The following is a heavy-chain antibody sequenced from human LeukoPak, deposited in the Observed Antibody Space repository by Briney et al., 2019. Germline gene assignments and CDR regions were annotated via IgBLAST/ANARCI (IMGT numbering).Heavy chain of an antibody. Sequence: PSETLPLTCRVPGGSSSTNFWSWIPQPPAKGLEWIGYVYYARNTNYNPSLESRVTISVDSSKNQFSLRLSSGTAADTAVYCGARLNGHFNFTSWGQGTLVTVSS. V-gene: IGHV4-59*08. D-gene: IGHD4-17*01. CDR1: GGSSSTNF. CDR2: VYYARNT. J-gene: IGHJ5*02. CDR3: ARLNGHFNFTS.